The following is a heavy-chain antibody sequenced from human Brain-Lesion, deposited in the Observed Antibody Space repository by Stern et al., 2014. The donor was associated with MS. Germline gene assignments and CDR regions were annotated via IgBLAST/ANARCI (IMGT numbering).Heavy chain of an antibody. CDR2: IFNSGST. J-gene: IGHJ6*02. CDR1: GGSISSGGYY. Sequence: QLQLQESGPGLVKPSQTLSLSCTVSGGSISSGGYYWSWIRPPAGKGLAWIGRIFNSGSTSYNPSLKSRVTISIDTSKNQFSLRLNPMTAADTAVYYCARGRVVPGFQYYATDVWGQGTTVIVSS. CDR3: ARGRVVPGFQYYATDV. V-gene: IGHV4-61*02. D-gene: IGHD2-2*01.